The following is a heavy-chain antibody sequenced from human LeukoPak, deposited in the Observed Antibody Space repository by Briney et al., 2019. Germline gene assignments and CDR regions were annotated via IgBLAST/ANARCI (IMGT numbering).Heavy chain of an antibody. V-gene: IGHV1-8*01. CDR1: GYTFTSYD. CDR3: ARAGGYCGRISCPYYFDY. D-gene: IGHD2-15*01. J-gene: IGHJ4*02. Sequence: ASVKVSCKASGYTFTSYDINWVRQATGQGLEWMGWMNPNSGNTGYAQKFQGRVTMSRNTSISTAYMELSSLRSEDTAVYYCARAGGYCGRISCPYYFDYWGQGSLVTVSS. CDR2: MNPNSGNT.